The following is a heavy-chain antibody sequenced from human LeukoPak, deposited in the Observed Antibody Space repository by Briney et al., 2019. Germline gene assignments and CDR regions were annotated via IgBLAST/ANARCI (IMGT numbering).Heavy chain of an antibody. V-gene: IGHV1-2*02. J-gene: IGHJ4*02. CDR3: AIHCSGGSCYLYGSSY. D-gene: IGHD2-15*01. CDR1: GYTFTGYY. Sequence: GASVKVSCKASGYTFTGYYMHWVRQAPGQGLEWMGWINPNSGGTNYAQKFQGRVTMTRDTSISTAYMELSRLRSDDTAVYYCAIHCSGGSCYLYGSSYWGQGTLVTVSS. CDR2: INPNSGGT.